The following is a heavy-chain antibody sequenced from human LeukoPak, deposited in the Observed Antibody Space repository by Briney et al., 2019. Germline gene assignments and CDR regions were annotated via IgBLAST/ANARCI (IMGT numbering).Heavy chain of an antibody. Sequence: ASVKVSCKASGYTFTGYYMHWVRQAPGQGLEWMGWINPNSGGTNYAQKFQGRVTMTRDTSISTAYMELSSLRSEDTAVYYCAAEGTAMVINWFDPWGQGTLVTVSS. CDR1: GYTFTGYY. V-gene: IGHV1-2*02. J-gene: IGHJ5*02. CDR3: AAEGTAMVINWFDP. D-gene: IGHD5-18*01. CDR2: INPNSGGT.